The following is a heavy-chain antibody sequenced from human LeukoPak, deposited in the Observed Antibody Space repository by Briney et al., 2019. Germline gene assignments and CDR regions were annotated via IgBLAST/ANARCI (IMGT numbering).Heavy chain of an antibody. J-gene: IGHJ4*02. CDR2: IKQDGSEK. Sequence: GGSLRLSCAASGFTFSSYEMNWVRQAPGKGLEWVANIKQDGSEKYYVDSVKGRFTISRDNAKNSLYLQMNSLRAEDTAVYYCASETTVTDYWGQGTLVTVSS. D-gene: IGHD4-17*01. CDR3: ASETTVTDY. CDR1: GFTFSSYE. V-gene: IGHV3-7*01.